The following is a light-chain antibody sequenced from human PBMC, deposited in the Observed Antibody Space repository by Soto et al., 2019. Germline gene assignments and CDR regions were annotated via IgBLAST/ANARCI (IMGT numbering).Light chain of an antibody. CDR1: QTISRY. Sequence: DIQMTQSPSSLSASVGDRVTITCRASQTISRYLNWYRQKPGKAPNLLIYAASTLQTGVPSRFSGSGSGTDFTLTITSLQPEDFATYYCQQSYSIPFTFGPGTKVNIK. CDR3: QQSYSIPFT. CDR2: AAS. V-gene: IGKV1-39*01. J-gene: IGKJ3*01.